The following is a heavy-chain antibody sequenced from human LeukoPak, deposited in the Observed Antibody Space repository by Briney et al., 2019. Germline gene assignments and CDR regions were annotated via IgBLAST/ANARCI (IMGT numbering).Heavy chain of an antibody. CDR3: SKGNIAASATSLHFDY. Sequence: GGSLRLSCAASGFSFSSYEMNWVRQAPGKGLEWVSNISPSGSTKYYAGSVKGRFTVSRDNAKNSLYLQMSSLRAEDTALYYCSKGNIAASATSLHFDYWGQGTLVTVSS. V-gene: IGHV3-48*03. J-gene: IGHJ4*02. CDR2: ISPSGSTK. CDR1: GFSFSSYE. D-gene: IGHD6-6*01.